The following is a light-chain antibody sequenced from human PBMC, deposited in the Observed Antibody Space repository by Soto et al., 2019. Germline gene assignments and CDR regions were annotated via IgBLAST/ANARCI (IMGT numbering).Light chain of an antibody. Sequence: EIVLTQSPGTLSLPPGEVATLSCRASQSVSSRFLAWYQHRSGQAPRLLIYGASSRAAGIPDRFRGSGSGTDFSLTIAGLEPEDFAVYYCQQYSTSPFTFGPGTKVEI. J-gene: IGKJ3*01. CDR2: GAS. CDR3: QQYSTSPFT. V-gene: IGKV3-20*01. CDR1: QSVSSRF.